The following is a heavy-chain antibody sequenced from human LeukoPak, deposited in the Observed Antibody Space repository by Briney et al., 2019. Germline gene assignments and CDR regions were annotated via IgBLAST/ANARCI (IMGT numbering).Heavy chain of an antibody. CDR2: INQDGTGK. V-gene: IGHV3-7*02. CDR3: TRSSAFDI. J-gene: IGHJ3*02. Sequence: GGSLRLSCAASGFTFSTYWMTWVRQAPGKGLEWVANINQDGTGKNYVDSVKGRFTISRDNAKNSLYLQMNSLRDDDTAVYYCTRSSAFDIWGQGTMVTVSS. CDR1: GFTFSTYW.